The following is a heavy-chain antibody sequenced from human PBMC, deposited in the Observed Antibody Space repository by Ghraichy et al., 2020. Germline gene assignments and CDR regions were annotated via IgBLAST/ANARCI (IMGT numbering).Heavy chain of an antibody. CDR3: ARERVLTAMGDDASDI. CDR2: IKQDGRES. J-gene: IGHJ3*02. D-gene: IGHD2-21*02. V-gene: IGHV3-7*03. Sequence: GGSLRLSCAASGFTFRRHYMTWVRQAPGKGLEWVANIKQDGRESYYVDSMRGRFTISSDNAKNSLYLQMNSLRADDTAIYYCARERVLTAMGDDASDIWGQGTMVTVSS. CDR1: GFTFRRHY.